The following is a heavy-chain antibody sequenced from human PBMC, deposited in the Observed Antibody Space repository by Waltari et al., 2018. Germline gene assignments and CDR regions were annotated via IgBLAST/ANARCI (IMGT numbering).Heavy chain of an antibody. V-gene: IGHV3-30*04. D-gene: IGHD2-2*01. CDR3: AREYCDRTSCHGMDV. CDR2: ISYNEINK. J-gene: IGHJ6*02. Sequence: VRPPPGKGLEVWAVISYNEINKYYVDSVKGRFSSSRDDAKNTLCLQMNSLRTDDTAVYYCAREYCDRTSCHGMDVWGQGTTVTVSS.